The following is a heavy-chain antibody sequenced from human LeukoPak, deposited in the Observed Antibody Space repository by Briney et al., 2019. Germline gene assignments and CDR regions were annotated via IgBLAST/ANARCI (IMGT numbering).Heavy chain of an antibody. J-gene: IGHJ6*04. D-gene: IGHD6-6*01. CDR3: ARGGGSSREYAGLDV. Sequence: SETLSLTCTVSGGSISSSSYYWGWIRQPPGKGLEWIGSIYYSGSTYYNPSLKSRVTISLDMSKNQFSLKLNPVTAADTAVYYCARGGGSSREYAGLDVWDKGRTVTVSS. CDR1: GGSISSSSYY. V-gene: IGHV4-39*07. CDR2: IYYSGST.